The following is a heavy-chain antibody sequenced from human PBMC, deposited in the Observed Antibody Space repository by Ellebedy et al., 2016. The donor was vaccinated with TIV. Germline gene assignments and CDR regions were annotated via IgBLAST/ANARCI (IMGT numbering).Heavy chain of an antibody. CDR2: INSDGSST. CDR1: GFTFSSYW. CDR3: ARDSRLWELDY. Sequence: GESLKISCAASGFTFSSYWMHWVRQAPGKGLVWVSRINSDGSSTSYADSVKGRFTISRDNAKNTLYLQMNSLRAEDTAVYYCARDSRLWELDYWGQGTLVTVSS. D-gene: IGHD5-18*01. V-gene: IGHV3-74*01. J-gene: IGHJ4*02.